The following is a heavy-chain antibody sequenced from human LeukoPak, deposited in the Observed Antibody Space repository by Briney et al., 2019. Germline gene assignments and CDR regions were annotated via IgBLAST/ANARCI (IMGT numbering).Heavy chain of an antibody. CDR2: ISSSSSYT. J-gene: IGHJ4*02. Sequence: GGFLRLSCAASGFTFSSYSMNWVRQAPGKGLEWVPSISSSSSYTYYADSVKGRFTISRDNAKNSLYLQMNSLRAEDTAVYYCARGSIPMLDYWGQGTLVTVSS. CDR3: ARGSIPMLDY. CDR1: GFTFSSYS. V-gene: IGHV3-21*01.